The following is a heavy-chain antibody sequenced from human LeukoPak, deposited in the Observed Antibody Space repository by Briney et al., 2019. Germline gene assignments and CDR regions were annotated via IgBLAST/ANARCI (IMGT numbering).Heavy chain of an antibody. CDR1: GAPISGYY. CDR2: IDYSGST. Sequence: SETLSLTCTVSGAPISGYYWSWIRQPPGKGLEWIGYIDYSGSTNYNPSLKSRVTISVDTSKNQFSLKLSSVTAADTAVYSCARWNEGLDYWGQGTLVTVSS. V-gene: IGHV4-59*01. J-gene: IGHJ4*02. D-gene: IGHD1-1*01. CDR3: ARWNEGLDY.